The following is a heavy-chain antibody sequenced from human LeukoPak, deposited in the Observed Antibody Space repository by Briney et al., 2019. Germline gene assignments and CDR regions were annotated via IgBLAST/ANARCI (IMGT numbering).Heavy chain of an antibody. CDR3: ATDRSVGATYRFDH. CDR2: IKQDGSEK. D-gene: IGHD1-26*01. Sequence: PGGSLRPSCAASGFTFSIYWMTWVRQAPGKGLEWVANIKQDGSEKYYVDSVKGRFTISRDNAKNSLFLQMNSLRAEDTAVYYCATDRSVGATYRFDHWGQGTLVTVSS. V-gene: IGHV3-7*01. CDR1: GFTFSIYW. J-gene: IGHJ4*02.